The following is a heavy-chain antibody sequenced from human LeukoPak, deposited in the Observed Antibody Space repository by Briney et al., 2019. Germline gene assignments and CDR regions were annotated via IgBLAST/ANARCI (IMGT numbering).Heavy chain of an antibody. J-gene: IGHJ6*03. CDR2: ISSSSSTI. Sequence: GGSLRLSCAASGFTFSDYSVNWVRQAPGKGLEWVSYISSSSSTIYYADSVKGRFTISRDNAKNSLYLQMNSLRAEDTAVYYCARVGSGYDWEAGYYYYMDVWGKGTTVTVSS. V-gene: IGHV3-48*01. D-gene: IGHD5-12*01. CDR3: ARVGSGYDWEAGYYYYMDV. CDR1: GFTFSDYS.